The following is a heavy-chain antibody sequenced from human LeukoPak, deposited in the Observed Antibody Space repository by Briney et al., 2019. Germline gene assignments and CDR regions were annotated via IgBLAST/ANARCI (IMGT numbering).Heavy chain of an antibody. CDR3: AKDKGSSGDY. Sequence: GGSLRLSCVASGFTFNNYWMHWVRQAPGKGLVWVSRINSDGSSTSYADSVKGRFTISRDNSKNTLYLQMNSLRPEDTAVYYCAKDKGSSGDYWGQRTLVTVSS. V-gene: IGHV3-74*01. J-gene: IGHJ4*02. CDR2: INSDGSST. CDR1: GFTFNNYW. D-gene: IGHD6-6*01.